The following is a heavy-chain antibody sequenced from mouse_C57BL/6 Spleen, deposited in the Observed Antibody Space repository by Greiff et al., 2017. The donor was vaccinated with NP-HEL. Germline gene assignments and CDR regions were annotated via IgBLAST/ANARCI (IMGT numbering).Heavy chain of an antibody. V-gene: IGHV2-6-1*01. J-gene: IGHJ4*01. CDR3: ARQTIVRSYYAMDY. CDR2: IWSDGST. Sequence: VKLVESGPGLVAPSQSLSITCTVSGFSLTSYGVHWVRQPPGKGLEWLVVIWSDGSTTYNSALKSRLSISKDNSKSQVFLKMNSLQTDDTAMYYCARQTIVRSYYAMDYWGQGTSVTVSS. CDR1: GFSLTSYG. D-gene: IGHD2-5*01.